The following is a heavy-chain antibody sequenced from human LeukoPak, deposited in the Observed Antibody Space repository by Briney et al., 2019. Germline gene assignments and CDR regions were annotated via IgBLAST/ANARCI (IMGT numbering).Heavy chain of an antibody. V-gene: IGHV4-39*01. J-gene: IGHJ4*02. D-gene: IGHD3-22*01. CDR3: GRSGYYFYFDY. CDR1: AGSISIGDNY. Sequence: SETLSLTCTVSAGSISIGDNYWGWIRQAPGKGLEWIGSIDYSGTTHYRPSLKSRVTVSKDTSKNQLTLTLTPLTAADTAVYFCGRSGYYFYFDYWGQGTLVTVSS. CDR2: IDYSGTT.